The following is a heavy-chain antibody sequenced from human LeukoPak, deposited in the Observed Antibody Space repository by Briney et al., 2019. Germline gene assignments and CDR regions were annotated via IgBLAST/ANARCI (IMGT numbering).Heavy chain of an antibody. Sequence: RGSLRLSCAASGFTFSDYYMSWIRQAPGKGLEWVSGISGSGGSTYYADSVKGRFTISRDNSKNTLYLQMNILRAEDTAVYYCARVNYGMDVWGQGTTVTVSS. V-gene: IGHV3-23*01. CDR3: ARVNYGMDV. J-gene: IGHJ6*02. CDR2: ISGSGGST. CDR1: GFTFSDYY.